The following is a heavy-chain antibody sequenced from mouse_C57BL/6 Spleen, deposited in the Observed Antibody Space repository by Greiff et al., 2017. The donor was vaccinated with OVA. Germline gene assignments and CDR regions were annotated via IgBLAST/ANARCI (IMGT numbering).Heavy chain of an antibody. J-gene: IGHJ3*01. V-gene: IGHV1-69*01. Sequence: QVQLQQPGAELVMPGASVKLSCKASGYTFTSYWMHWVKQRPGQGLEWIGEIDPSDSYTNYNQKFKGKSTLPVDNSSSTAYMQLSSLTSEDSAVYYCALMVRGWFAYWGQGTLVTVSA. CDR1: GYTFTSYW. CDR2: IDPSDSYT. CDR3: ALMVRGWFAY. D-gene: IGHD2-2*01.